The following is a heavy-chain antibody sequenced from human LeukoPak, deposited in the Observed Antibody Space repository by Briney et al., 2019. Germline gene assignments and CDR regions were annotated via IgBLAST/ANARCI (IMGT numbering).Heavy chain of an antibody. CDR2: ISSRSSYI. CDR1: GFTFSDYS. V-gene: IGHV3-21*03. CDR3: TTPWELLGY. Sequence: PGGSLRLSCAASGFTFSDYSMNSVRQAPGKGLEWVSSISSRSSYIYYADSVKGRFTISRDDSKNTLYLQMNRLKTEDTAVYYCTTPWELLGYWGQGTLVTVSS. D-gene: IGHD1-26*01. J-gene: IGHJ4*02.